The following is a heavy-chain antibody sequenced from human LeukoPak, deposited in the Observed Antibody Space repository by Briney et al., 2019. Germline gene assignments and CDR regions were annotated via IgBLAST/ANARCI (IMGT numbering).Heavy chain of an antibody. J-gene: IGHJ6*03. CDR2: IYTSGST. CDR1: GGSISSYY. V-gene: IGHV4-4*07. Sequence: SETLSLTCTVSGGSISSYYWSWIRQPAGKGLEWIGRIYTSGSTNYNPSLKSRVTMSVDTSKNQFSLKLSSVTAADTAVYYCARERGSSSWYPRYYYMDVWGKGTTVTVSS. D-gene: IGHD6-13*01. CDR3: ARERGSSSWYPRYYYMDV.